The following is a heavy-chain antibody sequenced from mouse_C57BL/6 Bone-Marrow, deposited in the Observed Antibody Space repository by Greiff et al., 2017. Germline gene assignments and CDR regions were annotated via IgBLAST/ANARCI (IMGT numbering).Heavy chain of an antibody. CDR1: GFSFTSYA. CDR2: IWTGGGT. Sequence: VKLMESGPGLVAPSQSLSITCTVSGFSFTSYAISWVRQPPGKGLEWLGVIWTGGGTNYKSALKSRLSISKDNSKSHVFLKRNSLQAAATAKYYCARMVSTEAWFAYWGQGTLVTVSA. V-gene: IGHV2-9-1*01. CDR3: ARMVSTEAWFAY. J-gene: IGHJ3*01. D-gene: IGHD1-1*02.